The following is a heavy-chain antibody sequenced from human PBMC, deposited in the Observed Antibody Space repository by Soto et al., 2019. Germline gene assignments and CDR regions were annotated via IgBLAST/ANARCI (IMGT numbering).Heavy chain of an antibody. CDR3: AREEEQLANWFDP. CDR2: IYYSGST. CDR1: GGSISSYY. Sequence: PSETLSLTCTVSGGSISSYYWIWIRQPPGKGLEWIGYIYYSGSTNYNPSLKSRVTISVDTSKNQFSLKLSSVTAADTAVYYCAREEEQLANWFDPWGQGTLVTVS. V-gene: IGHV4-59*01. J-gene: IGHJ5*02. D-gene: IGHD6-13*01.